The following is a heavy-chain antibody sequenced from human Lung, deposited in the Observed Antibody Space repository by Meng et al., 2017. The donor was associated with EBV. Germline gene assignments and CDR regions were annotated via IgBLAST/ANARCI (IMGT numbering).Heavy chain of an antibody. Sequence: EVQLVESGXXLVKPGXSLRLSCAASGFTFTSYSMNWLRQAPGKGLEWVSTIESSETYYTDSVKGRFTISRDNAKNSLYLQMNSLRGEDTAVYYCARDSNQLRGFDYWGQGTMVTVSS. D-gene: IGHD2-2*01. CDR3: ARDSNQLRGFDY. CDR1: GFTFTSYS. J-gene: IGHJ4*02. V-gene: IGHV3-21*01. CDR2: IESSET.